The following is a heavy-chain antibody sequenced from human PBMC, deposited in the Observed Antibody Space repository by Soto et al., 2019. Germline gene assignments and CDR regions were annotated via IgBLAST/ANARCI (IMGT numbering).Heavy chain of an antibody. D-gene: IGHD1-26*01. J-gene: IGHJ1*01. Sequence: EVQLVESGGGLVKPGGSLRLSCAASGFTFSSYSMNWVRQAPGKGLEWVSSISSSSSYIYYADSVKGRFTISRDNAKNSLYLQMNSLRAEDTAVYYCAAKVVGSNKYFQHWGQGTLVTVSS. CDR1: GFTFSSYS. V-gene: IGHV3-21*01. CDR3: AAKVVGSNKYFQH. CDR2: ISSSSSYI.